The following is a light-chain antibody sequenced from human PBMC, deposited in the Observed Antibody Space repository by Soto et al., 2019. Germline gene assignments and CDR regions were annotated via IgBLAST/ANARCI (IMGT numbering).Light chain of an antibody. V-gene: IGKV3-15*01. J-gene: IGKJ2*01. CDR1: QSVSSN. Sequence: EIVMTQSPATLSASPGERATLSCRASQSVSSNLAWYQQKPGQAPRLLIYGASTRSTGIPARFSGSGSGTEFTLTISSLQSEEFAVYYCQQYNNWPPPVYSFGQGTKLEIK. CDR2: GAS. CDR3: QQYNNWPPPVYS.